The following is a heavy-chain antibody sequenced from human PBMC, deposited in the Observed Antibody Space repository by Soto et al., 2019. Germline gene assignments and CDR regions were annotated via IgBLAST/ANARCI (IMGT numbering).Heavy chain of an antibody. CDR1: GFTFSGYG. CDR2: ISYDGSNK. V-gene: IGHV3-30*18. J-gene: IGHJ4*02. CDR3: AKDQAAGTYYFDY. Sequence: GGSLRLSCAASGFTFSGYGMHWGRQAPGKGLEWVTVISYDGSNKYYADSVKGRFTISRDNSKNTLYLQMNSLRAEDTAVYYCAKDQAAGTYYFDYWGQGTLVTVSS. D-gene: IGHD6-13*01.